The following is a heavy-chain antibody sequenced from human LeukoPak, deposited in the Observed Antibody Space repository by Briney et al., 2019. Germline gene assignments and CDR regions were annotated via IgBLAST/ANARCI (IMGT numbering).Heavy chain of an antibody. CDR2: ISSGSTTI. J-gene: IGHJ4*02. CDR3: ARDSATAFDY. CDR1: VFTFSNSG. Sequence: GGSLRLSCAVSVFTFSNSGLQWVRQAPGKGLEWVSYISSGSTTIYSADSVKGRFTISRDSAKNSLYLQMNSLRDEDTATYFFARDSATAFDYWGQGTLVTVSS. D-gene: IGHD5-12*01. V-gene: IGHV3-48*02.